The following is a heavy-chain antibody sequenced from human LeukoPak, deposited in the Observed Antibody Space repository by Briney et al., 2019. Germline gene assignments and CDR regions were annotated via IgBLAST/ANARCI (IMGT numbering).Heavy chain of an antibody. Sequence: GGSLRLSCAASGFTFSSYGMHWVRQAPGKGLEGVAVISYDGSNKYYADSVKGRFTISRDNSKNTLYLQMNSLRAEDTAVYYCAKVDRDYGDYAKDYFDYWGQGTLVTVSS. J-gene: IGHJ4*02. CDR2: ISYDGSNK. CDR3: AKVDRDYGDYAKDYFDY. V-gene: IGHV3-30*18. D-gene: IGHD4-17*01. CDR1: GFTFSSYG.